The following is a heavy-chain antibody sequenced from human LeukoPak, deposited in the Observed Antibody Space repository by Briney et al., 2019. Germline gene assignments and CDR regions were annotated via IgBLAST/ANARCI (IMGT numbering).Heavy chain of an antibody. V-gene: IGHV3-23*01. CDR2: ISGSGDST. D-gene: IGHD4-17*01. CDR1: GFTFSTYA. Sequence: WGSRRLSCAASGFTFSTYAMSWVRQAPRKGLEWVSGISGSGDSTYYADSVKGRFTISRDNSKNTLYLQMNSLRAEDTAVYYCAKRRGYGDIDYWGQGTLVSVSS. CDR3: AKRRGYGDIDY. J-gene: IGHJ4*02.